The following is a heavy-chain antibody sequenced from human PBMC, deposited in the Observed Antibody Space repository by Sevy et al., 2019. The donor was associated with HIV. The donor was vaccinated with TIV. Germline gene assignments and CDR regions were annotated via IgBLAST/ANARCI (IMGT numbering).Heavy chain of an antibody. J-gene: IGHJ4*02. CDR2: IHTDGSSS. CDR3: ARAGIGDFWSGYYGIYH. Sequence: GGSLRLSCAASGFTFRNYWMHWVRQAPGKGLVSVSYIHTDGSSSYYADYVKGRFTISRDNAQNTLYLQMNSLRAEDTAVYYCARAGIGDFWSGYYGIYHWGQGTLVTVSS. V-gene: IGHV3-74*01. CDR1: GFTFRNYW. D-gene: IGHD3-3*01.